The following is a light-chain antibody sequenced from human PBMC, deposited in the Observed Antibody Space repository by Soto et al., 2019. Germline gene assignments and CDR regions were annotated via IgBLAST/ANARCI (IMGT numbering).Light chain of an antibody. CDR2: DAS. V-gene: IGKV3-11*01. CDR1: QSVGSS. CDR3: QQRRSWQVT. J-gene: IGKJ1*01. Sequence: EIVLTQSPSTLSLSPGERATLSCRASQSVGSSLAWYQQKPGQAPRLLIYDASNRATGIPARFSGSGSGTDFTLTISSLEPEDFAVYYCQQRRSWQVTFGQGTKVDIK.